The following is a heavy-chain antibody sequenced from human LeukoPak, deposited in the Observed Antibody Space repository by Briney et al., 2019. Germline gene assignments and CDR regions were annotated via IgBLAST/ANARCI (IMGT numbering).Heavy chain of an antibody. Sequence: ASVKVSCKASGYTFTSYYMHWVRQAPGQGLEWMGIINPSGGGTSYAQKFQGRVTMTRDTSTSTVYMELSSLRPEDTAVYYCARGVEMATIVGDWFDPWGQGTLVTVSS. CDR1: GYTFTSYY. D-gene: IGHD5-24*01. V-gene: IGHV1-46*01. J-gene: IGHJ5*02. CDR3: ARGVEMATIVGDWFDP. CDR2: INPSGGGT.